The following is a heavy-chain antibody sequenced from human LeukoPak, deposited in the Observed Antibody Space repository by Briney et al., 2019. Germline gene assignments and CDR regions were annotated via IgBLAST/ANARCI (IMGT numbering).Heavy chain of an antibody. CDR2: VYYTGST. CDR3: ARISSSNWYNERGAFDV. CDR1: GGSISSYY. D-gene: IGHD6-13*01. J-gene: IGHJ3*01. V-gene: IGHV4-59*01. Sequence: SETLSLICTVSGGSISSYYWSWVRQPPGKGLEWIGFVYYTGSTNYSPSLKSRVTISVDTSKNQFSLKLRSVTAADTAVYYCARISSSNWYNERGAFDVWGQGTMVTVSS.